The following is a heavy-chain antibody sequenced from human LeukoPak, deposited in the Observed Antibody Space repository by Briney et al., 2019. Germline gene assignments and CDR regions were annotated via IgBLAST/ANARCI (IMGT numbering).Heavy chain of an antibody. CDR3: ARRDSSRSFDY. CDR2: ISAGGGTT. D-gene: IGHD6-6*01. Sequence: GGSLRLSCAASAFTFNNFAMSWVRQAPGKGLEWVSGISAGGGTTIYVDSVKGRITISRDNSKNTLYLQMNSLRAEDTAVYYCARRDSSRSFDYWGQGTLVTVSS. CDR1: AFTFNNFA. V-gene: IGHV3-23*01. J-gene: IGHJ4*02.